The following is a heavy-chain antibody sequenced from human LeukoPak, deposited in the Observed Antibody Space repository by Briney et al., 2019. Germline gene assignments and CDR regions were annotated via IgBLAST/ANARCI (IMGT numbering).Heavy chain of an antibody. Sequence: ASVKVSCKASGYTFTGYYMHWVRQAPGQGLEWMGWINPNSGGTNYAQKLQGRVTMTRDTSISTAYMELSRLRSDDTAVYYCARALPGAYDFWSGYSPFDCWGQGTLVTVSS. V-gene: IGHV1-2*02. J-gene: IGHJ4*02. CDR3: ARALPGAYDFWSGYSPFDC. D-gene: IGHD3-3*01. CDR1: GYTFTGYY. CDR2: INPNSGGT.